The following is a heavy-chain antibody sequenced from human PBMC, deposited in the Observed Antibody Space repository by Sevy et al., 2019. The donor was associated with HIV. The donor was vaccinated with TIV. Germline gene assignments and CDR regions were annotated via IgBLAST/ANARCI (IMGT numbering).Heavy chain of an antibody. D-gene: IGHD4-4*01. CDR3: ARSYSDYINALAFDY. CDR2: IYYSGLT. Sequence: SETLSLTCTVSGGSISSGDYNWNWIRQPPGKGLEWIGYIYYSGLTYYNPSLKSRITLSVDTSENQFSLTLSSVTAADTAVYYCARSYSDYINALAFDYWGQGTLVTVSS. J-gene: IGHJ4*02. V-gene: IGHV4-30-4*01. CDR1: GGSISSGDYN.